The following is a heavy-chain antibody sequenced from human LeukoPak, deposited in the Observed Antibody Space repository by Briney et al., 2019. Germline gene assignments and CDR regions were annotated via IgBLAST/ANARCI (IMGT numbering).Heavy chain of an antibody. CDR2: IYPGDSDT. J-gene: IGHJ4*02. D-gene: IGHD2-2*01. CDR1: GYSCTNYW. Sequence: GETRKISCKGSGYSCTNYWIAWVRQMAGKGLERMEIIYPGDSDTRYSPSFQGLVTISADKSISTAYLQWSSLKASDTSIYYCARQYCTSTTCYHREFDFWGQGTLVTVSS. V-gene: IGHV5-51*01. CDR3: ARQYCTSTTCYHREFDF.